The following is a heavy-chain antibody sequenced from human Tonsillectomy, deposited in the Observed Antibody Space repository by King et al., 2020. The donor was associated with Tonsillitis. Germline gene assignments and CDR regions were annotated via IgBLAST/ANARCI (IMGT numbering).Heavy chain of an antibody. D-gene: IGHD5-24*01. V-gene: IGHV3-48*01. J-gene: IGHJ3*02. CDR1: GFTFSSYT. CDR2: IGTSCSSI. CDR3: ARDYNWAFDI. Sequence: QLVQSGGGLVQPGGSLRLSCAASGFTFSSYTMNWVRQAPGKGLEWVAWIGTSCSSITYADSVKGRFTISRDNAKNSLYLQMSSLRAEDTAVYYCARDYNWAFDIWGQGTMVTVSS.